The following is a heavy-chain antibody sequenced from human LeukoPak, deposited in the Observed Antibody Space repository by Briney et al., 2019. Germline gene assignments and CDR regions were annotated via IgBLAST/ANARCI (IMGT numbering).Heavy chain of an antibody. J-gene: IGHJ4*02. CDR1: GYTFTSYW. CDR3: ARHGMAPEY. D-gene: IGHD5-24*01. V-gene: IGHV5-51*01. CDR2: IYPGDSDT. Sequence: NRGESLKISCKGSGYTFTSYWIGWVRQMPGKGLEWMGIIYPGDSDTRYGPSFQGQVTISADKSISTAYLQWSSLRASDTAMYYCARHGMAPEYWGQGTLVTVSS.